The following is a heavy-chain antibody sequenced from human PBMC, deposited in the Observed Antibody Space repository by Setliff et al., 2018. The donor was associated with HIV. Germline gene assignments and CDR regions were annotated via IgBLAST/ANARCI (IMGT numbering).Heavy chain of an antibody. V-gene: IGHV3-23*01. CDR1: GFTFSSYT. D-gene: IGHD6-13*01. J-gene: IGHJ4*01. CDR3: ARARSRQLVSTAPPYHFDY. CDR2: ISGRGTNT. Sequence: HPGGSLRLSCATSGFTFSSYTMNWVRQAPGKGLEWVSAISGRGTNTYYADSVKGRFTISRDNSRNTLYLQMNSLRVDDTALYYCARARSRQLVSTAPPYHFDYWGRGTLVTVSS.